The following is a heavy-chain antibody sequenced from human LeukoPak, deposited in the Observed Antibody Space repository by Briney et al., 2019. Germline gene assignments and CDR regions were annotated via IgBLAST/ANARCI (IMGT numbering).Heavy chain of an antibody. D-gene: IGHD6-6*01. CDR2: ISSSSSYI. V-gene: IGHV3-21*01. CDR1: GFTFSSYS. CDR3: ARDERSSYGMDV. J-gene: IGHJ6*02. Sequence: PGGSLRLSCAASGFTFSSYSMNWVRQAPGKGLEWVSSISSSSSYIYYADSVKGRSTISRDNAKNSLYLQMNSLGAEDTAVYYCARDERSSYGMDVWGQGTTVTVSS.